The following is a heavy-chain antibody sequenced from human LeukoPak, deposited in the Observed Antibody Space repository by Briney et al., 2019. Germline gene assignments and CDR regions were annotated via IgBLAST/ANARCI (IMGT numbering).Heavy chain of an antibody. V-gene: IGHV3-21*01. Sequence: PGGTLRLSCAASGFTFSSYSMNWVRQAPGKGLEWVSSISSSSSYIYYADSVKGRFTISRDNAKNSLYLQMNSLRAEDTAVCYCARAKNYYDSSGYCFGYWGQGTLVTVSS. CDR2: ISSSSSYI. CDR3: ARAKNYYDSSGYCFGY. J-gene: IGHJ4*02. D-gene: IGHD3-22*01. CDR1: GFTFSSYS.